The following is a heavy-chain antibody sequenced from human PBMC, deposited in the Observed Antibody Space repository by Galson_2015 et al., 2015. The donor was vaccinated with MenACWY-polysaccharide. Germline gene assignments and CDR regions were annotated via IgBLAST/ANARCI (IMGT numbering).Heavy chain of an antibody. J-gene: IGHJ3*01. V-gene: IGHV3-7*03. CDR3: AKDITSSPLGAPDV. CDR1: GFTFSTYW. CDR2: IKQDGSEK. Sequence: SLRLSCASSGFTFSTYWMSWVRQAPGKGLEWVANIKQDGSEKNYVDSVKGRFTISRDNAKKSLFLQMNSLRPEDTALYYCAKDITSSPLGAPDVSGQGTMVTVSS. D-gene: IGHD2-15*01.